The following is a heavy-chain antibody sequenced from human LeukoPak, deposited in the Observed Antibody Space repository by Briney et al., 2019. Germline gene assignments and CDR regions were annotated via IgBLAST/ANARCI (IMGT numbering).Heavy chain of an antibody. CDR3: ARDVSPAYCRGDSYPGGWAFDI. Sequence: GGPLRLSCAASGFTFGSYSMNWVRQAPGKGLEWVSYICASSGTTYCADSVKGRFTISRDNAKNSLYLQMNSPRDEDTAVYYCARDVSPAYCRGDSYPGGWAFDIWGQGTMVTVSS. CDR2: ICASSGTT. J-gene: IGHJ3*02. V-gene: IGHV3-48*02. CDR1: GFTFGSYS. D-gene: IGHD2-21*02.